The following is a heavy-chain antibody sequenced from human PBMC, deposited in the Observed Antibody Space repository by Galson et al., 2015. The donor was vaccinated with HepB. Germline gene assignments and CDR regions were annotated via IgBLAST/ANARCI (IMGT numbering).Heavy chain of an antibody. D-gene: IGHD2-15*01. Sequence: SLRLSCAASGFTFDDYTMHWVRQAPGKGLEWVSLISWDGGSTYYADSVKGRFTISRDNSKNSLYLQMNSLRTEDTALYYCAKEYVAAAYYYYGMDVWGQGTTVTVSS. J-gene: IGHJ6*02. V-gene: IGHV3-43*01. CDR3: AKEYVAAAYYYYGMDV. CDR2: ISWDGGST. CDR1: GFTFDDYT.